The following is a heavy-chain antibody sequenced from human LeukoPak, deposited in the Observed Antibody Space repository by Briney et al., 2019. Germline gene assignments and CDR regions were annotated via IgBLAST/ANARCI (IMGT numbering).Heavy chain of an antibody. CDR1: GGSFSGYY. D-gene: IGHD4-17*01. V-gene: IGHV4-34*01. CDR3: ARHRPVGDFDY. J-gene: IGHJ4*02. Sequence: SETLSLTCAVYGGSFSGYYWSWIRQPPGKGLEWIGEINHSGSTNYNPSLKSRVTISVDTSKNQFSLKLSSVTAADTAVYYCARHRPVGDFDYWGQGTLVTVSS. CDR2: INHSGST.